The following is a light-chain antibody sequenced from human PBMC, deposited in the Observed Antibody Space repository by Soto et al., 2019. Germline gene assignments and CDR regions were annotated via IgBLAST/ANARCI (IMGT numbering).Light chain of an antibody. V-gene: IGLV2-23*02. J-gene: IGLJ1*01. CDR1: SSDVGSYSL. CDR3: CSYAGSSTPHYV. CDR2: EVS. Sequence: QSVLTQPASVSGSPGQSITISCTGTSSDVGSYSLVSWYQQHPGKAPKLMIYEVSKRPSGVSNRFSGSKSGNTASLTISGLQTEDEADYYCCSYAGSSTPHYVFGTGTQLTVL.